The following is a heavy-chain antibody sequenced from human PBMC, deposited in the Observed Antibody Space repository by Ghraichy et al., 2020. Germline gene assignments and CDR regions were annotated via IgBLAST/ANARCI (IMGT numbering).Heavy chain of an antibody. J-gene: IGHJ4*02. D-gene: IGHD5-12*01. CDR2: INISGATK. Sequence: GGSLRLSCAASGFTFRNYGMTWVRQAPGKGLEWVADINISGATKNYADSVKGRFTISRDNSKNTLFLQMNSLRADDTAIYYCAKEGRWLGYYFDYWGQGILVTVSS. CDR1: GFTFRNYG. CDR3: AKEGRWLGYYFDY. V-gene: IGHV3-23*01.